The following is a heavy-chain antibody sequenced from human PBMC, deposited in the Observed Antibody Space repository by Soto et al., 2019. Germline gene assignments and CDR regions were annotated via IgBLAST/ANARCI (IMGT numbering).Heavy chain of an antibody. Sequence: EPQLLESGGGLGHPGGSLRLSCAASGFTFSSYAMSWVRQAPGKGLERVAAISGSGVSTYYADSVRGRSTISRDNSKKTVDLQMNSLRAEDTAVYYCAKFYCISTMCQAPAAKSTGGFEIWGQGTLVTVSS. CDR2: ISGSGVST. V-gene: IGHV3-23*01. J-gene: IGHJ3*02. CDR3: AKFYCISTMCQAPAAKSTGGFEI. CDR1: GFTFSSYA. D-gene: IGHD2-2*01.